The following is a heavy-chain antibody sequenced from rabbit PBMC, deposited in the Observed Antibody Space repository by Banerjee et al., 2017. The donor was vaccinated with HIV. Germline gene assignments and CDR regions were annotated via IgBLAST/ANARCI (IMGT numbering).Heavy chain of an antibody. CDR1: GFTLSSYW. Sequence: QSLEESGGDLVKPEGSLTLTCTASGFTLSSYWMCWVRQAPGKGLEWIACIYTSSGNTVYANWAKGRFTISKTSSTTVTLQMTSLTAADTATYFCARDLAGVIGWNFGLWGPGTLVTVS. CDR2: IYTSSGNT. CDR3: ARDLAGVIGWNFGL. V-gene: IGHV1S40*01. D-gene: IGHD4-1*01. J-gene: IGHJ4*01.